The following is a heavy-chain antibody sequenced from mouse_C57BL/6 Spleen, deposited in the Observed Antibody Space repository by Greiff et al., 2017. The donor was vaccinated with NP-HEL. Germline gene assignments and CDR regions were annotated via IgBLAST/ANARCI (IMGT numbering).Heavy chain of an antibody. CDR1: GYTFTSYW. J-gene: IGHJ3*01. CDR2: IDPSDSYT. Sequence: VQLQQPGAELVMPGASVKLSCKASGYTFTSYWMHWVKQRPGQGLEWIGEIDPSDSYTNYNQKFKGKSTLTVDKSSSTAYMQLSSLTSEDSAVYYCAIYDGYYVGFAYWGQGTLVTVSA. D-gene: IGHD2-3*01. CDR3: AIYDGYYVGFAY. V-gene: IGHV1-69*01.